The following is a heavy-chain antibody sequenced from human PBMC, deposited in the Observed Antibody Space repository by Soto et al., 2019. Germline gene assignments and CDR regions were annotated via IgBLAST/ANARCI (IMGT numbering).Heavy chain of an antibody. CDR1: GGTFSSYT. D-gene: IGHD2-15*01. Sequence: QVQLVQSGAEVKKPGSSVKVSCKASGGTFSSYTISWVRQAPGQGLEWMGRIIPILGIANYAQKFQGRVTFTASTSTSTAYMELSSLRTEDTAVYCCARAERGDLGYCSGGSCYSWGQGTLGTVSS. CDR3: ARAERGDLGYCSGGSCYS. V-gene: IGHV1-69*02. J-gene: IGHJ4*02. CDR2: IIPILGIA.